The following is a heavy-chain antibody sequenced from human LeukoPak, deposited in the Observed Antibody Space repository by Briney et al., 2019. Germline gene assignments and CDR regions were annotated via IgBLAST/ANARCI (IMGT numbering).Heavy chain of an antibody. D-gene: IGHD3-10*01. CDR2: IIPIFGTA. CDR1: GGTFSSYA. CDR3: AREPIPLIGSRSPWFDP. J-gene: IGHJ5*02. V-gene: IGHV1-69*05. Sequence: ASVNVSCKASGGTFSSYAISWVRQAPGQGLEWMGGIIPIFGTANYAQKFQGRVTITTDESTSTAYMELSSLRSEDTAVYYCAREPIPLIGSRSPWFDPWGQGTLVTVSS.